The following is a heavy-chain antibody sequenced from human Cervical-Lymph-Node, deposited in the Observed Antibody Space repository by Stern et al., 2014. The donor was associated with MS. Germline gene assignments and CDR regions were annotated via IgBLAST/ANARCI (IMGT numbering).Heavy chain of an antibody. CDR3: ASSVGELTPEAV. CDR1: GGAFSSYA. D-gene: IGHD3-10*01. CDR2: IIPMFGTA. Sequence: QVQLGQSGAEVKKPGSSVRVSCKASGGAFSSYAISWVRQAPGHGLEWMGGIIPMFGTANYAQKFQSRVTITADDATTTAYMEVSSLRSEDTAVYYCASSVGELTPEAVWGQGTTVTVFS. V-gene: IGHV1-69*01. J-gene: IGHJ6*02.